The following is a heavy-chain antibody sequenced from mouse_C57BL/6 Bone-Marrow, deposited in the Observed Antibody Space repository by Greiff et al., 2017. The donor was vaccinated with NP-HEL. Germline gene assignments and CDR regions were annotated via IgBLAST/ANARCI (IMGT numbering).Heavy chain of an antibody. D-gene: IGHD2-3*01. CDR1: GYTFTSYW. Sequence: QVQLQQPGAELVKPGASVKMSCKASGYTFTSYWITWVKQRPGQGLEWIGDIYPGSGSTNYNETFKSKATLTVDTSSSTAYMQLSSLTSEDSAVYYCARPPYDGYPWFAYWGQGTLVTVSA. V-gene: IGHV1-55*01. CDR2: IYPGSGST. J-gene: IGHJ3*01. CDR3: ARPPYDGYPWFAY.